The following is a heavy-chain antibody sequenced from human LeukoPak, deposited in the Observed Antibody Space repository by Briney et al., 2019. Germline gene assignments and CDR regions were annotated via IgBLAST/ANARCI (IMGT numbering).Heavy chain of an antibody. CDR1: GGSICSSSYY. D-gene: IGHD2-2*02. Sequence: SEPLSLTCTVSGGSICSSSYYWCWIRQPPGKGLWLVGSYYYSGSTYYHPSLKRRTTLFVDTSNNHFLQKRSVITAADTAVYYCARLMGKEYCSSTSCYKGQTDYWGQGTMVTVSS. CDR2: YYYSGST. V-gene: IGHV4-39*02. CDR3: ARLMGKEYCSSTSCYKGQTDY. J-gene: IGHJ4*02.